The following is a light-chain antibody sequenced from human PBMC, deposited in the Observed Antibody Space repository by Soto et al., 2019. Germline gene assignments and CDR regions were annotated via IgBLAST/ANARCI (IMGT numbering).Light chain of an antibody. Sequence: ILLTQSPSSLSASVGDRVTITCRASQGIDTSLAWYQQKPGKAPKLLIYAASNFQSGVPSRFSGSGSGTPFSITISSLPPEDFATYYCQQLHGYPITFGQGTRLEI. J-gene: IGKJ5*01. CDR2: AAS. CDR3: QQLHGYPIT. V-gene: IGKV1-9*01. CDR1: QGIDTS.